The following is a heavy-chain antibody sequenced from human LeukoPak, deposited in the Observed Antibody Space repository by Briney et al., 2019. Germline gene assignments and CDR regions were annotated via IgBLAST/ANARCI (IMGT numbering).Heavy chain of an antibody. Sequence: GGSLRLSCAASGFTFSSYSMNWVRQAPGKGLEWVSYISSSSSTIYYADSVKGRFTISRDNAKNSLYLQMNSLRAEDTAVYYCAREPSYSGSALLGDYWGQGTLVTVSS. CDR1: GFTFSSYS. V-gene: IGHV3-48*01. J-gene: IGHJ4*02. D-gene: IGHD5-12*01. CDR3: AREPSYSGSALLGDY. CDR2: ISSSSSTI.